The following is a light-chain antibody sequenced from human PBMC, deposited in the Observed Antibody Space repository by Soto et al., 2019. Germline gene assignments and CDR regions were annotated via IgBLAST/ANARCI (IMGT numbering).Light chain of an antibody. CDR2: DAS. CDR3: QHRSKLPYT. J-gene: IGKJ2*01. V-gene: IGKV3-11*01. Sequence: EIVLSQSPATLSLSPVERATLSCRASQCVSSFLAWYQPKPGQAPRLLIYDASKRATGIPARFSGSGSGTDFTLSISGLAPEDFAVYYCQHRSKLPYTFRQGTKLEIK. CDR1: QCVSSF.